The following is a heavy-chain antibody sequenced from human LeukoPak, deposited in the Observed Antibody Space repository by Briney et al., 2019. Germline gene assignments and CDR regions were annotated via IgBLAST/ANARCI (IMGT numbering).Heavy chain of an antibody. Sequence: SETLSLTCIVSGGSISSYYWSWIRQPPGKGLEWIGYIDDSGSTNCKPSLKSRVIISLDMSKNQFSLRLSSVTAADTAIYFCARHDFNLAPPDYWGQGTLVTVSS. D-gene: IGHD1-20*01. J-gene: IGHJ4*02. CDR1: GGSISSYY. CDR3: ARHDFNLAPPDY. V-gene: IGHV4-59*08. CDR2: IDDSGST.